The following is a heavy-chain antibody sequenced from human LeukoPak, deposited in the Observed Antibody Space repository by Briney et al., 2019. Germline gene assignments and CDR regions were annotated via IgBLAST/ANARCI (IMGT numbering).Heavy chain of an antibody. CDR1: GFTFSSYA. Sequence: GGSLRLSCAASGFTFSSYAMSWVRQAPGKGLEWASAISGSGGSTYYADSVKGRFTISRDNSKNTLYLQMNSLRAEDTAVYYCAKIGAARSGRDYWGQGTLVTVSS. D-gene: IGHD6-13*01. CDR3: AKIGAARSGRDY. V-gene: IGHV3-23*01. J-gene: IGHJ4*02. CDR2: ISGSGGST.